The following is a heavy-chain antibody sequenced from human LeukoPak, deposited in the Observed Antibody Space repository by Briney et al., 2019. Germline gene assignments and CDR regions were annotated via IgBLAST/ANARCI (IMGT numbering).Heavy chain of an antibody. D-gene: IGHD4-17*01. CDR1: GGSISSGGYY. V-gene: IGHV4-30-2*01. CDR2: IYHSGST. CDR3: ARRGKHDYGDYRNSRYYYYYMDV. Sequence: PSETLFLTCTVSGGSISSGGYYWSWIRQPPGKGLEWIGYIYHSGSTYYNPSLKSRVTISVDRSKNQFSLKLSSVTAADTAVYYCARRGKHDYGDYRNSRYYYYYMDVWGKGTTVTVSS. J-gene: IGHJ6*03.